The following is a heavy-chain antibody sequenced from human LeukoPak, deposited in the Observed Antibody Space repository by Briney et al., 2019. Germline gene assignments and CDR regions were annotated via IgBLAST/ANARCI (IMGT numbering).Heavy chain of an antibody. CDR3: AILTVTTAY. V-gene: IGHV3-23*01. CDR2: SSSGSTI. D-gene: IGHD4-17*01. J-gene: IGHJ4*02. Sequence: SSSGSTIYYADSVKGRFTISRDNSKNTLYLQMNSLRAEDTAVYYCAILTVTTAYWGQGTLVTVSS.